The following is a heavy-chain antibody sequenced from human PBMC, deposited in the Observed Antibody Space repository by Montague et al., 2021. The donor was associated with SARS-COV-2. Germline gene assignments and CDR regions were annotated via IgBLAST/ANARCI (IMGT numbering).Heavy chain of an antibody. CDR1: GSSLSTSGMC. Sequence: PVLVKPTQTLTLTCTFSGSSLSTSGMCVSWIRQPPGKALEWLARIDWDDDKHYSTSLKTRLTISKDTSKNQVVLTMTNMDPVDTATYYCARSSVVRGVSLDYWGQGTLVTVSS. CDR3: ARSSVVRGVSLDY. CDR2: IDWDDDK. D-gene: IGHD3-10*01. V-gene: IGHV2-70*11. J-gene: IGHJ4*02.